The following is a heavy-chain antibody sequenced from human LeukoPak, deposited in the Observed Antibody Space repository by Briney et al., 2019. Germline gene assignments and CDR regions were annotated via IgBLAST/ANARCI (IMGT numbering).Heavy chain of an antibody. CDR3: TTGGVVVPAHMDV. J-gene: IGHJ6*03. D-gene: IGHD2-2*01. CDR1: GFTFSNAW. CDR2: IKSKTDGGTT. V-gene: IGHV3-15*01. Sequence: PGGSLRLSCAASGFTFSNAWMSWVRQAPGKGLEWVGRIKSKTDGGTTDYAAPVKGRFTISRDDSKNTLYLQMNSLKTEDTAVYYCTTGGVVVPAHMDVWGKGTTVTVSS.